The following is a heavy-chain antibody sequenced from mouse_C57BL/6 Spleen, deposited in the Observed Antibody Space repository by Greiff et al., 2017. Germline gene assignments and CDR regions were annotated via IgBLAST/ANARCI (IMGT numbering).Heavy chain of an antibody. V-gene: IGHV2-2*01. Sequence: VQRVESGPGLVQPSPSLSITCTVSGFSLTSYGVHWVRQSPGKGLEWLGVIWSGGSTDCNAAFISRLSISKENSKSQVFFKMNSLQADDTAIYYCARGTTVVAKDWYLDVWGTGTTVTVSS. J-gene: IGHJ1*03. D-gene: IGHD1-1*01. CDR3: ARGTTVVAKDWYLDV. CDR2: IWSGGST. CDR1: GFSLTSYG.